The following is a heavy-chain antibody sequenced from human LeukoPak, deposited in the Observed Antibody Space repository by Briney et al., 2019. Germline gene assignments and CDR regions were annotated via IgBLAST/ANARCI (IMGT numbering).Heavy chain of an antibody. CDR2: IYYSGST. Sequence: SETLSLTCTVSGGSISSSSYYWGWIRQPPGKGLEWIGSIYYSGSTYYNPSLKSRVTIPVDTSKNQFSLKLSSVTAADTAVYYCARGVVRVIPFDYWGQGTLVTVSS. V-gene: IGHV4-39*07. CDR3: ARGVVRVIPFDY. CDR1: GGSISSSSYY. J-gene: IGHJ4*02. D-gene: IGHD2-21*01.